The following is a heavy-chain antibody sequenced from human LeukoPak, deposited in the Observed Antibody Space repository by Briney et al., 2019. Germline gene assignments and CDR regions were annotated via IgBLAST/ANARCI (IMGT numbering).Heavy chain of an antibody. J-gene: IGHJ6*02. D-gene: IGHD3-22*01. Sequence: PSETLSLTCTVSGGSLSSGSYYWSWVRQPPGKGLEWIGYIYYSGSTNYNPSLKSRVTISLDTSKNQFSLKLSSVTAADTALYYCARVKVIDYYYGMDVWGQGTTVTVSS. CDR2: IYYSGST. CDR3: ARVKVIDYYYGMDV. V-gene: IGHV4-61*01. CDR1: GGSLSSGSYY.